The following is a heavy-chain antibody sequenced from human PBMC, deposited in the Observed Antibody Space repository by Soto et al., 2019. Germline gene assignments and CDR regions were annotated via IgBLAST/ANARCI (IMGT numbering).Heavy chain of an antibody. D-gene: IGHD2-8*01. CDR1: GFTFSNYW. J-gene: IGHJ4*02. V-gene: IGHV3-74*01. Sequence: EVQLVESGGGLVQPGGSLRLSCAASGFTFSNYWIHWVRQAPGKGLVWVSRINSDGSNIEYADALKGRFTISRDNAKNTVYLQMNSLRAEDTAVYYCAGWKEGVFVPLDSWGQGTLVTVSA. CDR2: INSDGSNI. CDR3: AGWKEGVFVPLDS.